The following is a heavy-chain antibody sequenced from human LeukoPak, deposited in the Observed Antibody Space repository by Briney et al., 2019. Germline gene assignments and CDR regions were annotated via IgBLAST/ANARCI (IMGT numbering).Heavy chain of an antibody. D-gene: IGHD3-3*01. CDR3: AKVPVFSVTISEVVTDDAFDI. CDR2: ISGSGGST. J-gene: IGHJ3*02. CDR1: GFTFSSYA. V-gene: IGHV3-23*01. Sequence: PGGSLRLSCAASGFTFSSYAMSWVRQAPGKGLEWVSAISGSGGSTYYADSVKGRFTISRDKSKNTVYLQMNSLRAEDTAVYYCAKVPVFSVTISEVVTDDAFDIWGQGTIVTVSS.